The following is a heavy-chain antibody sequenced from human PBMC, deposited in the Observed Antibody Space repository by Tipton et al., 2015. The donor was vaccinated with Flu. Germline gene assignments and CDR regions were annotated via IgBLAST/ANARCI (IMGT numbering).Heavy chain of an antibody. V-gene: IGHV4-38-2*02. D-gene: IGHD3-22*01. CDR2: IFRTGST. CDR1: GDSISSRYY. J-gene: IGHJ4*02. CDR3: AKLVYFDSSGYYRYYFDY. Sequence: LSCTISGDSISSRYYWGWIRQPPGKGLEWIGNIFRTGSTYHNPSLKSRVTMSVDTSKNQFSLKVFSVTAADTAVYYCAKLVYFDSSGYYRYYFDYWGQGTLVTVSS.